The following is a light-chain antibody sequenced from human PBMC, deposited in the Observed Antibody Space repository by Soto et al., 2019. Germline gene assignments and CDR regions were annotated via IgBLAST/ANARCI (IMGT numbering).Light chain of an antibody. Sequence: DIVMTQSPDSLAVSLGERATINCKSSQSVLYSSNNKNYLAWYQQQPGQPPKLLIYRASTREYGVPDRFSGSGSGTDFTLTISSLQAEDVAVYYCQQYYSTPLTFGGGTKVEIK. CDR1: QSVLYSSNNKNY. CDR2: RAS. V-gene: IGKV4-1*01. J-gene: IGKJ4*01. CDR3: QQYYSTPLT.